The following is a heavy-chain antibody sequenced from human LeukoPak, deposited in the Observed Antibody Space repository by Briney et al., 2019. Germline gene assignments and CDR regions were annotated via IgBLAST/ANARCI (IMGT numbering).Heavy chain of an antibody. CDR1: ELTLSNYC. CDR2: IKRDGTET. D-gene: IGHD6-13*01. CDR3: ARDGGSSWYFDY. V-gene: IGHV3-7*01. Sequence: GGSLRLSCAASELTLSNYCMTWVRQGPGKGLEWVATIKRDGTETYYVDSVRGRFTISRDNAENSVYLRMNSLRAEDTAVYYCARDGGSSWYFDYWGQGTLVTVSS. J-gene: IGHJ4*02.